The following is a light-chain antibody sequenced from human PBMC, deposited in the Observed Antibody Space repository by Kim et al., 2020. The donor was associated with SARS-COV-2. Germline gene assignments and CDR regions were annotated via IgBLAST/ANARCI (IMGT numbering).Light chain of an antibody. CDR1: QGISSW. CDR3: QQANSFPYS. Sequence: DIQMTQPPSSVSASVGDRVTITCRASQGISSWLAWHQQKPGKAPKLLIYAASSLQSGVPSRFSGSGSGTDFTLTISSLQPEDFATYYCQQANSFPYSFGQGTKLEI. CDR2: AAS. J-gene: IGKJ2*03. V-gene: IGKV1-12*01.